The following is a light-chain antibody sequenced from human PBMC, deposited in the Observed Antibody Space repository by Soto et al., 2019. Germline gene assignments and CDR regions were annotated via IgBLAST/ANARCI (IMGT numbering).Light chain of an antibody. Sequence: EIVMTQSPATLSVSPGARATLSCRASQSVTTNLAWYQQTPGQAPRLLIYATSTRATGTPARFSGSGSGTEFTLTISRLQSEDFAFYYCQQYDNWLTFGGGTKVEIK. CDR2: ATS. CDR3: QQYDNWLT. J-gene: IGKJ4*01. CDR1: QSVTTN. V-gene: IGKV3-15*01.